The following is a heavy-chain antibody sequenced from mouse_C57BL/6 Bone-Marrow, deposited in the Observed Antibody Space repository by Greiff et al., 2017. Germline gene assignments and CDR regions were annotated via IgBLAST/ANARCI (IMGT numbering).Heavy chain of an antibody. J-gene: IGHJ2*01. CDR2: IYPRSGNT. Sequence: QVQLQQSGAELARPGASVKLSCKASGYTFTSYGISWVKQRTGQGLEWIGEIYPRSGNTYYNEKFKGKATLTADKSSSTAYMELRSLTSRYSAVCFWARKGITTGRGFDYGGQGTTLTVSS. CDR1: GYTFTSYG. D-gene: IGHD1-1*01. CDR3: ARKGITTGRGFDY. V-gene: IGHV1-81*01.